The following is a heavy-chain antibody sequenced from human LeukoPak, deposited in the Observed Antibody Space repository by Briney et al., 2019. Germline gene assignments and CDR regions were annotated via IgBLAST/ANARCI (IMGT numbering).Heavy chain of an antibody. V-gene: IGHV4-34*01. CDR3: ARDLGLKFPFDY. CDR2: INHSGST. J-gene: IGHJ4*02. Sequence: PSETLSLTCAVYGGSFSGYYWSWIRQPPGKGLEWIGEINHSGSTNYNPSLKSRVTISVDTSKNQFSLKLSSVTAADTAVYYRARDLGLKFPFDYWGQGTLVTVSS. CDR1: GGSFSGYY.